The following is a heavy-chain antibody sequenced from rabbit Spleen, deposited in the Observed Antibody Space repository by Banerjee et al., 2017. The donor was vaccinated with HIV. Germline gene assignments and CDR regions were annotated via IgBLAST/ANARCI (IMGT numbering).Heavy chain of an antibody. CDR2: ISAGSSGST. D-gene: IGHD2-1*01. V-gene: IGHV1S45*01. CDR1: GFSFSNNYV. J-gene: IGHJ4*01. Sequence: QEQLEESGGDLVKPGASLTLTCTASGFSFSNNYVICWVRQAPGKGLEWIACISAGSSGSTYYASWAKGRFTISKTSSTTVTLQVTSLTVADTAAYFCASGDNWQNSFNLWGQGTLVTVS. CDR3: ASGDNWQNSFNL.